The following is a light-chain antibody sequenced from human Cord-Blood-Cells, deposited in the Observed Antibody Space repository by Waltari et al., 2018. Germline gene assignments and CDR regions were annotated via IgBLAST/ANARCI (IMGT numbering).Light chain of an antibody. CDR2: EVS. V-gene: IGLV2-11*01. Sequence: QSALTQPRSVSGSPGQSVTISCTGTSSDVGGYNYVSWYQQHPGKAPKLMIYEVSKRPAGVSERFSGSKSGNTASLTISGLQAEDEADYYCSSYTSSSTWVFGGGTKLTVL. CDR3: SSYTSSSTWV. CDR1: SSDVGGYNY. J-gene: IGLJ3*02.